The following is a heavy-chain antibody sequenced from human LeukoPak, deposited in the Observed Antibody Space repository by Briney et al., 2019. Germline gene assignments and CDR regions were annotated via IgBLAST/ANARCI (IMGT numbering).Heavy chain of an antibody. CDR3: ARGPTTYYYDSSGYYYVDY. D-gene: IGHD3-22*01. CDR1: GGSISSYY. V-gene: IGHV4-59*01. J-gene: IGHJ4*02. Sequence: SETLSLTCTVSGGSISSYYWSWIRQPPGKGLEWIGYIYYSGSTNYNPSLKSRVTISVDTSKNQFSLKLSSVTAADTAVYYCARGPTTYYYDSSGYYYVDYWGQGTLVTVSS. CDR2: IYYSGST.